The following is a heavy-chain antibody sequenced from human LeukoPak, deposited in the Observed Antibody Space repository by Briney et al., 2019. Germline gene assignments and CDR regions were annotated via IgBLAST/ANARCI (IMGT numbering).Heavy chain of an antibody. CDR1: GYTFTGYY. CDR2: INPNSGGT. Sequence: ASVKVSCKASGYTFTGYYMHWVRQAPGQGLEWMGWINPNSGGTNYAQKFQGRVTVTRDTSISTAYMELSRLRSDDTAVYYCARGGYCSSTSCYLCYWGQGTLVTVSS. V-gene: IGHV1-2*02. CDR3: ARGGYCSSTSCYLCY. D-gene: IGHD2-2*01. J-gene: IGHJ4*02.